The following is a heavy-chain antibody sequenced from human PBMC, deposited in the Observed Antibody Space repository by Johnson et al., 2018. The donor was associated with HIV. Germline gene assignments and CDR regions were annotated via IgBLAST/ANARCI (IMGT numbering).Heavy chain of an antibody. CDR3: AKEGSGYFHAFDI. CDR1: GITVGTNY. V-gene: IGHV3-66*02. Sequence: VQLVESGGGLVQPGGSLRLSCAASGITVGTNYMSWVRQAPGKGLEWVSVIFSVGDVYYADSVKGRFTISRDNSKNMVYLQMNSLRAEDTAVYYCAKEGSGYFHAFDIWGQGTMVTVSS. CDR2: IFSVGDV. J-gene: IGHJ3*02. D-gene: IGHD3-22*01.